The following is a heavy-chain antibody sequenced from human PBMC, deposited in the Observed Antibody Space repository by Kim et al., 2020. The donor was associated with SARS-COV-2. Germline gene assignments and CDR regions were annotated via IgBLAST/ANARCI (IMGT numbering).Heavy chain of an antibody. CDR3: AGEAFFIFYGMDV. CDR2: IYYSGIN. Sequence: SETLSLTCTVSGGSISSGGCYWSWIRQHPGKGLVWIGYIYYSGINNYYPTLRGLVTLSVATSKNHLSLTPSSVTAAATAVCYCAGEAFFIFYGMDVGGQG. V-gene: IGHV4-31*01. J-gene: IGHJ6*01. CDR1: GGSISSGGCY. D-gene: IGHD3-9*01.